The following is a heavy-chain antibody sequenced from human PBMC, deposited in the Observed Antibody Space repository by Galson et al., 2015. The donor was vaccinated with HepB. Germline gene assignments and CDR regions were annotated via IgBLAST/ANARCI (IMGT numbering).Heavy chain of an antibody. Sequence: SLRLSCAASGFTFSSYGMHWVRQAPGKGLEWVAVISYDGSNKYYADSVKGRFTISRDNSKNTLYLQMNSLRAEDTAVYYCAIPVYSSGPGYPVDYWGQGTLVTVSS. D-gene: IGHD6-19*01. CDR2: ISYDGSNK. CDR1: GFTFSSYG. J-gene: IGHJ4*02. CDR3: AIPVYSSGPGYPVDY. V-gene: IGHV3-30*03.